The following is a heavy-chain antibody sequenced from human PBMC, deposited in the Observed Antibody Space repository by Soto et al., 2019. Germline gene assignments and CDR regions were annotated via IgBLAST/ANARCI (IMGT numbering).Heavy chain of an antibody. CDR2: ISYDGSNK. CDR1: GFTFSSYA. V-gene: IGHV3-30-3*01. D-gene: IGHD3-3*01. J-gene: IGHJ6*02. Sequence: PGGSLRLSCAASGFTFSSYAMHWVRQAPGKGLEWVAVISYDGSNKYYADSVKGRFTISRDNSKNTLYLQMNSLRAEDTAVYYCASEVWSGNPPLSKPLYYYYGMDVWGQGTTVTVSS. CDR3: ASEVWSGNPPLSKPLYYYYGMDV.